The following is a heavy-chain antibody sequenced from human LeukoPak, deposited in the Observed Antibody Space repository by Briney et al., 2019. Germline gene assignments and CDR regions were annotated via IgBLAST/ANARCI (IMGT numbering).Heavy chain of an antibody. CDR3: ARDPPGVRYGRPIFDF. D-gene: IGHD2-8*01. V-gene: IGHV1-2*02. Sequence: ASVKVSCKASGYTFTDYYMHWVRQAPGQGLEWMGWINPNSGGANYAQKFQGRVTMTRDKSISTAYMELYSLRSDDTAVYYCARDPPGVRYGRPIFDFWGQGTLVTVSS. CDR1: GYTFTDYY. J-gene: IGHJ4*02. CDR2: INPNSGGA.